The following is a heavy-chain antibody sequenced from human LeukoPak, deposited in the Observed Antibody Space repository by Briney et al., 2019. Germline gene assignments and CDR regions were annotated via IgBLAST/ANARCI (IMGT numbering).Heavy chain of an antibody. CDR3: AREPHDSGTLKGGYYYYYMDV. CDR1: GGTFSSYG. V-gene: IGHV1-69*13. Sequence: SVKVSCKASGGTFSSYGISWVRQAPGQGLEWMGGIIPIFGTANYAQKFQGRVTITADESTSAAYMELSSLRSEDTAVYYCAREPHDSGTLKGGYYYYYMDVWGKGTTVTVSS. J-gene: IGHJ6*03. D-gene: IGHD3-10*01. CDR2: IIPIFGTA.